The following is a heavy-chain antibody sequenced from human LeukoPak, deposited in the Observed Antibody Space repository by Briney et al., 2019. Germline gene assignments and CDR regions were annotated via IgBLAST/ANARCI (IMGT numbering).Heavy chain of an antibody. CDR3: ARRVGSSPDYYYGMDV. D-gene: IGHD6-6*01. J-gene: IGHJ6*02. V-gene: IGHV1-69*10. CDR2: IIPIFGIA. Sequence: GASVKVSCKASGGTFSSYAISWVRQAPGQGLEWMGGIIPIFGIANYAQKFQGRVTITADKSTSTAYMELSSLRSEDTAVYYCARRVGSSPDYYYGMDVWGQGTTVTVSS. CDR1: GGTFSSYA.